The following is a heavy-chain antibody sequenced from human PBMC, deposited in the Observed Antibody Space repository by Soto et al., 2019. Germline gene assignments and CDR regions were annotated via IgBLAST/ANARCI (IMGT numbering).Heavy chain of an antibody. CDR3: AREGLTIGSYFDH. CDR1: GFTFPNYW. V-gene: IGHV3-7*01. CDR2: IKADGSEI. J-gene: IGHJ4*02. Sequence: EIQLVESGGGFVQPGGSLRLSCAASGFTFPNYWMSWVRQAPGKDLEWVANIKADGSEIYYLDSVKGRFSISRDNAENSLYLQLNSLRGEDMAVYYCAREGLTIGSYFDHWGQGTLVTVSS. D-gene: IGHD3-10*01.